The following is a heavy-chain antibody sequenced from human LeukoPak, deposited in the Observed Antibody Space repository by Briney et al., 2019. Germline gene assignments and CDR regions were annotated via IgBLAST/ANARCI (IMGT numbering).Heavy chain of an antibody. Sequence: GGSLRLSCAASGFTFSNYAMSWVRQAPGKGLEWVSTLSGTGGSTYYADSVKGRFTISRDNSKNTLYLQVSSLRAEDTAVYYCAKGGHYSFFDYWGQGTLVTVSS. J-gene: IGHJ4*02. CDR1: GFTFSNYA. CDR2: LSGTGGST. D-gene: IGHD4-11*01. CDR3: AKGGHYSFFDY. V-gene: IGHV3-23*01.